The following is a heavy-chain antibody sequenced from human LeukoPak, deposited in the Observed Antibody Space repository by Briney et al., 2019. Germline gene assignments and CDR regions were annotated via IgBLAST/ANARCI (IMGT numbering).Heavy chain of an antibody. CDR2: ISYDGSNK. CDR3: AKEGYYDSSGYYFDY. CDR1: GFTFSSYG. J-gene: IGHJ4*02. D-gene: IGHD3-22*01. Sequence: PGGSLRLSCAASGFTFSSYGMHWVRQAPGKGLEWVAVISYDGSNKYYADSVKGRFTISRDNSRNTLYLQMNSLRAEDTAVYYCAKEGYYDSSGYYFDYWGQGTLVTVSS. V-gene: IGHV3-30*18.